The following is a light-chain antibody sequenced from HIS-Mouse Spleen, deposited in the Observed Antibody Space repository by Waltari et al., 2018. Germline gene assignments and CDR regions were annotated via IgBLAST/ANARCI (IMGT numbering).Light chain of an antibody. CDR1: QDLNSY. Sequence: DIQMTQSPSSLSASVGYRYTITCQASQDLNSYLAWYQQKPGKAPKLLIYAASTLQSGVPSRFSGSGSGTEFTLTISSLQPEDFATYYCQQLNSYPPTFGQGTTV. CDR2: AAS. J-gene: IGKJ1*01. V-gene: IGKV1-9*01. CDR3: QQLNSYPPT.